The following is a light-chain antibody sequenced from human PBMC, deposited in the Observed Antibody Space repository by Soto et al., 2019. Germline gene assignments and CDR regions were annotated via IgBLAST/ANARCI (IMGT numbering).Light chain of an antibody. V-gene: IGLV2-14*01. CDR2: EVT. J-gene: IGLJ2*01. Sequence: QSALTQPASVSGSPGQSITISCTGTRSDVGAYKFVSWYQQHPGTAPKLVIFEVTRRPSGISNRFSGSKSGNTASLTISGLQAKDEADFYCSSYTSNTTLVFGGGTKLTVL. CDR1: RSDVGAYKF. CDR3: SSYTSNTTLV.